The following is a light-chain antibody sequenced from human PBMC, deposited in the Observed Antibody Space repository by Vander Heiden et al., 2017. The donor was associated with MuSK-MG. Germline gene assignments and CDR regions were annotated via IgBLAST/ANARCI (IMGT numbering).Light chain of an antibody. J-gene: IGKJ1*01. Sequence: DIQMTQSSSSLSASEGARVTITGQARQAISNYLNRYEQTPGKAPKLLMYYASNFETGGPSRFSGSGSGTDFTFPISSLLPEDNATDYCQQYDILLTWTFGQGTKVEIK. CDR2: YAS. V-gene: IGKV1-33*01. CDR3: QQYDILLTWT. CDR1: QAISNY.